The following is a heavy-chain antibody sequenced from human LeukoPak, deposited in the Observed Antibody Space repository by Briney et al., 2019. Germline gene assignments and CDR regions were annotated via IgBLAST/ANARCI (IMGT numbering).Heavy chain of an antibody. J-gene: IGHJ4*02. CDR3: AAPYSGSYQYYFDY. CDR1: GASISSTNYC. CDR2: IYNLGTT. D-gene: IGHD1-26*01. V-gene: IGHV4-39*01. Sequence: PSETLSLTCTVSGASISSTNYCRDWIRQPPGKGLEWIGSIYNLGTTQYNPSLKSRLTISVDTSKNQFSLKLSSVTAADTAVYYCAAPYSGSYQYYFDYWGQGALVTVSS.